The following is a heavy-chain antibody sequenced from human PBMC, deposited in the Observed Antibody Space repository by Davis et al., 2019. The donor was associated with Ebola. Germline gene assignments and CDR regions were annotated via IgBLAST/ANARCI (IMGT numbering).Heavy chain of an antibody. Sequence: SGPTLVKPTETLTLTCTISGFSVRPARMGVSWVRQAPGKAPEWLAHIFANNEKSYSPSLRSRLTISEDTSKTQVILTMTNMDPLDTATYYCTRTLYDFWSHDYYGMDVWGQGTTVTVSS. CDR3: TRTLYDFWSHDYYGMDV. CDR1: GFSVRPARMG. J-gene: IGHJ6*02. D-gene: IGHD3-3*01. V-gene: IGHV2-26*03. CDR2: IFANNEK.